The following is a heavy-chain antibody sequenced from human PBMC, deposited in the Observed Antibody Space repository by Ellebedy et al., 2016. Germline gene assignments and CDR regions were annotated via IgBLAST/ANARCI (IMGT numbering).Heavy chain of an antibody. CDR3: RQGHYFDY. CDR1: GFTFSNFF. CDR2: ISGGGDKR. Sequence: GESLKISCAASGFTFSNFFMSWVRQAPGKGLEWVSTISGGGDKRDFADSVKGRFTISRDNAKNTLYLAMNNLRAEDTAVYYCRQGHYFDYWGQGTLVTVSS. J-gene: IGHJ4*02. V-gene: IGHV3-23*01.